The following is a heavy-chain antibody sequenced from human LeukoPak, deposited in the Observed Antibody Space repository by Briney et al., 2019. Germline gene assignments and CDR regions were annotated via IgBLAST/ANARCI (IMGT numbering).Heavy chain of an antibody. CDR3: TTGTPMVTSLFDY. CDR2: IKSRTDGGTT. D-gene: IGHD5-18*01. Sequence: PGGSLRLSCAASGFTFSNAWMSWVRQAPGKGLEWVGRIKSRTDGGTTDYAAPVKGRFTISRDDSKNTLYLQMNSLKTEDTAVYYCTTGTPMVTSLFDYWGRGALVTVSS. CDR1: GFTFSNAW. J-gene: IGHJ4*02. V-gene: IGHV3-15*01.